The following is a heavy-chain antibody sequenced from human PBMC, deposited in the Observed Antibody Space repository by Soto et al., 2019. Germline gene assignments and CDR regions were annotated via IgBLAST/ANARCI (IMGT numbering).Heavy chain of an antibody. J-gene: IGHJ4*02. D-gene: IGHD6-6*01. CDR1: SGSFSGYY. CDR3: ARAPKVSGSSQTRPDF. Sequence: SETLSLTCSIYSGSFSGYYWSWIRQPPGKGLEWIGEISQSGNTNYSPSLKSRVSISIDTSKKQFSLNLASVSAADTAVYYCARAPKVSGSSQTRPDFWGQGTLITVSS. V-gene: IGHV4-34*01. CDR2: ISQSGNT.